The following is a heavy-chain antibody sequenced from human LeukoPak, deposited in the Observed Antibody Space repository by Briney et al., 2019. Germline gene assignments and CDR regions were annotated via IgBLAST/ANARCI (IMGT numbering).Heavy chain of an antibody. V-gene: IGHV1-69*01. CDR3: ARGLKLTYYDILTGLGRFDP. J-gene: IGHJ5*02. Sequence: ASVKVSCKASGGTFSSYAISWVRQAPGQGLEWMGGIIPIFGTANYAQKFQGRVTITADESTSTAYMELSSLRSEDTAVYYCARGLKLTYYDILTGLGRFDPWGQGTLVTVSS. CDR1: GGTFSSYA. CDR2: IIPIFGTA. D-gene: IGHD3-9*01.